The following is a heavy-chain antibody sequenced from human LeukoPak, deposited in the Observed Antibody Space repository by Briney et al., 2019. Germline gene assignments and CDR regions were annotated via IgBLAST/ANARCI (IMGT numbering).Heavy chain of an antibody. Sequence: SETLSLTCTVSGGSISTSDYNWGCIRQPPGKGLEWIGSINYSGNTYYNPSLKSRVTISVDTSKNQFSLKLSCVTAADTAVYYCARTGMVGAADYWGQGTLVTVSS. CDR2: INYSGNT. CDR3: ARTGMVGAADY. V-gene: IGHV4-39*01. J-gene: IGHJ4*02. D-gene: IGHD2-15*01. CDR1: GGSISTSDYN.